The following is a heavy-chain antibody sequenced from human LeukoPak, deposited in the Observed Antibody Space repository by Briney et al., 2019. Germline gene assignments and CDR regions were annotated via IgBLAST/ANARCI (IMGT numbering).Heavy chain of an antibody. D-gene: IGHD1-20*01. J-gene: IGHJ6*03. CDR3: ARGRRNWNYYYYYMDV. CDR1: RGSISSYF. CDR2: IYYSGST. V-gene: IGHV4-59*12. Sequence: KPSETLSLTCTVSRGSISSYFWSWIRQPPGKGLEWIGYIYYSGSTNYNPSLKSRVTISVDTSKNQFSLKLSSVTAADTAVYYCARGRRNWNYYYYYMDVWGKGTTVTVSS.